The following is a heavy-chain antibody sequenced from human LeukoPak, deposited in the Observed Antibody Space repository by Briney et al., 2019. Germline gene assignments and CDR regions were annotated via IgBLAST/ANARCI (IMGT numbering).Heavy chain of an antibody. CDR1: GFTFTSYA. V-gene: IGHV3-23*01. Sequence: GGSLRLSCVASGFTFTSYAMSWVRHDPGRGLEWVSGISGSGGNTYYADTVKGRFTISRDNSKNTLYLQMNSLRVEDTAVYYCAKKDGDYRVGYYYYMDVWGKGTTVTVSS. CDR3: AKKDGDYRVGYYYYMDV. CDR2: ISGSGGNT. D-gene: IGHD4-17*01. J-gene: IGHJ6*03.